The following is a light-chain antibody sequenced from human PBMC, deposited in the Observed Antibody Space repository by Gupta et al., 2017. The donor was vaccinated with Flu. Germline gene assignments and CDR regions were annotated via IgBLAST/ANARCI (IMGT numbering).Light chain of an antibody. CDR3: QQDGNLPLT. V-gene: IGKV1-33*01. Sequence: DIQLTQSPSSLSASVGDRVTITCQASQDINNYLDWYQQKPGKAPKLLIYDASNLETGVPSRFSGSGSGTDFTFTISSLQPEDIATYFCQQDGNLPLTFGGGTTVEI. CDR2: DAS. CDR1: QDINNY. J-gene: IGKJ4*01.